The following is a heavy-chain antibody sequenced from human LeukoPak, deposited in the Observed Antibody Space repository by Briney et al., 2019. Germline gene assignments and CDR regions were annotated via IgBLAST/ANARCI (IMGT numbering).Heavy chain of an antibody. V-gene: IGHV4-4*02. Sequence: SGTLSLTCAVSGGSISSSNWWSWVRQPPGKGLEWIGEIHHSGSTDYNPSLKSRVTISPDKSKNQFSLTPTSVTAADTAVYFCARAPLSGTYYTDAFDIWGQGTMVTVSS. CDR2: IHHSGST. CDR3: ARAPLSGTYYTDAFDI. J-gene: IGHJ3*02. CDR1: GGSISSSNW. D-gene: IGHD1-26*01.